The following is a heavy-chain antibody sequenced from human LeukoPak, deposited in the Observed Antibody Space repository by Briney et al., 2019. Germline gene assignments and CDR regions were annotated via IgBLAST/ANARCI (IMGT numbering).Heavy chain of an antibody. J-gene: IGHJ4*02. Sequence: ASVKVSCKASGYTFTGYYMHWVRQAPGQGLEWMGWINPNSGGTNYAQPSQSRVTMTRDTSISTAYMELSRLRSEDTAVYYCARDRHQLLPGEDYWGQGTLVTVSS. V-gene: IGHV1-2*02. CDR3: ARDRHQLLPGEDY. CDR1: GYTFTGYY. D-gene: IGHD2-2*01. CDR2: INPNSGGT.